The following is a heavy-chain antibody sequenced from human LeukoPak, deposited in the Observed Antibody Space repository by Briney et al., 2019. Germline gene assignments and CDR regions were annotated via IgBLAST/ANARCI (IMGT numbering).Heavy chain of an antibody. Sequence: GGSLRLSCAASGFTFSSYWISWVRQAPGKGLEWVANIKQDGSEKYYVDSVKGRFTISRDNAKNSVYLQMNSLRGEDTAVYYCTRMAWRSRPFDHWGQGTLVTVSS. V-gene: IGHV3-7*01. CDR3: TRMAWRSRPFDH. CDR1: GFTFSSYW. J-gene: IGHJ4*02. CDR2: IKQDGSEK. D-gene: IGHD2-2*01.